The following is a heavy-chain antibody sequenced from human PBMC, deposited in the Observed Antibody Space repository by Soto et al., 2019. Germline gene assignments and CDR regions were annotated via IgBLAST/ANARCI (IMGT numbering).Heavy chain of an antibody. D-gene: IGHD4-17*01. J-gene: IGHJ6*02. CDR3: SRGVDFGEELV. CDR2: IYFSGRT. CDR1: GGSLSRGSYF. Sequence: PSETLSHTCTVSGGSLSRGSYFWDWIRQRPGKGLGWIGYIYFSGRTNYNPSLKSRVTISIDTSKNQFSLKLTSATAADTAVYYCSRGVDFGEELVWGPAPTVTVS. V-gene: IGHV4-61*01.